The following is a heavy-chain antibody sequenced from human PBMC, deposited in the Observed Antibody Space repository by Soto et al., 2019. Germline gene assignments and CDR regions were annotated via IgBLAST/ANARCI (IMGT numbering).Heavy chain of an antibody. V-gene: IGHV1-18*01. CDR2: IIACNGNT. J-gene: IGHJ4*02. CDR3: AASRTSFDY. CDR1: GYTFTSYG. Sequence: ASVKVSCKASGYTFTSYGISWVRQAPGQGLEWMGWIIACNGNTNYAQKFQERVTITTDTSTSTAYMELSSLRSEDTAVYYCAASRTSFDYWGQGTLVTVSS.